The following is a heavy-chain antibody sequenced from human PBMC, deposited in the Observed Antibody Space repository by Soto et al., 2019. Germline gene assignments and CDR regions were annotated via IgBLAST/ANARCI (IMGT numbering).Heavy chain of an antibody. CDR1: GFTFISYG. V-gene: IGHV3-33*01. J-gene: IGHJ4*02. CDR2: IWYDGSNR. D-gene: IGHD6-13*01. CDR3: ARKDTSTWTFDY. Sequence: GGSLRLSCAASGFTFISYGMHWVRQAPGKGLEWVAVIWYDGSNRYYADSVKGRFTISRDNSKNTLYLQMNSLRAEDTAVYYCARKDTSTWTFDYWGQGTLVTVSS.